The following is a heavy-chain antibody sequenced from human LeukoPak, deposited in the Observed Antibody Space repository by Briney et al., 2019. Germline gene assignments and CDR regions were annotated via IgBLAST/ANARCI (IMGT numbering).Heavy chain of an antibody. CDR2: ISGSGGVT. V-gene: IGHV3-23*01. Sequence: GGSLRLSCAVSGFTLTTYAMSWVRQAPGKGLEWVSAISGSGGVTWYADSVKGRFSISRDTSKNTLFLQMNSLRADDTALYYCAKDRAYPNDVFDVWGQGTMVTVSS. CDR3: AKDRAYPNDVFDV. J-gene: IGHJ3*01. D-gene: IGHD2-21*01. CDR1: GFTLTTYA.